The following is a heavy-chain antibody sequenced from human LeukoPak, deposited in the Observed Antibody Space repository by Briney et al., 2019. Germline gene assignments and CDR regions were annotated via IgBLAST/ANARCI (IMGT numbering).Heavy chain of an antibody. CDR3: ATWEWELLRNWFDP. CDR2: INPIFGTA. J-gene: IGHJ5*02. CDR1: GGTFRSYA. V-gene: IGHV1-69*13. Sequence: GASVKVSCKASGGTFRSYAISWVRQAPGQGPEWMGGINPIFGTANYAQKFQGRVTITADESTSTAYMELSSLRSEDTAVYYCATWEWELLRNWFDPWGQGTLVTVSS. D-gene: IGHD1-26*01.